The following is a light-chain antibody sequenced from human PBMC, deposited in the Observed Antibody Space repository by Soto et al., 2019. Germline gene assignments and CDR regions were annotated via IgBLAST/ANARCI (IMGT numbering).Light chain of an antibody. CDR2: DVN. CDR1: SSDVGGYNF. J-gene: IGLJ1*01. V-gene: IGLV2-14*03. CDR3: CSYTRRSTHV. Sequence: QSALTQPASVSGSPGQSITISCTGTSSDVGGYNFVSWYQQHPGKVPKLMIFDVNRRPSGVSDRFSGSKSGNTASLTISGLQAEDEGDYYCCSYTRRSTHVFGSGTKLTVL.